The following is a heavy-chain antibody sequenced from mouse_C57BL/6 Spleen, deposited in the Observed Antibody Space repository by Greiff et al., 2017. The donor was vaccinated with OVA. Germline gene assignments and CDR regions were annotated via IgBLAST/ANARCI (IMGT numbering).Heavy chain of an antibody. D-gene: IGHD3-1*01. V-gene: IGHV1-82*01. Sequence: QVQLKESGPELVKPGASVKISCKASGYAFSSSWMNWVKQRPGKGLEWIGRIYPGDGDTNYNGKFKGKATLTADKSSSTAYMQLSSLTSEESAVYCCARRGATGYAMDYWGQGTSVTVSS. CDR2: IYPGDGDT. J-gene: IGHJ4*01. CDR3: ARRGATGYAMDY. CDR1: GYAFSSSW.